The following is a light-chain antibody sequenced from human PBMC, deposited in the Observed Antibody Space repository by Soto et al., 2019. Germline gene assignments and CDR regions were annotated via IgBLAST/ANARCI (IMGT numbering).Light chain of an antibody. CDR3: KKYGSSPKT. Sequence: EIVLTQSPGTLSLSPGERVTLSCRASQSVRGSYLAWYQQKPGQAPTLRIYGASTRATGIPDRFSGSGSETDFTLNISRLEHEASAVSYCKKYGSSPKTFGKGNKVEIK. CDR1: QSVRGSY. J-gene: IGKJ1*01. V-gene: IGKV3-20*01. CDR2: GAS.